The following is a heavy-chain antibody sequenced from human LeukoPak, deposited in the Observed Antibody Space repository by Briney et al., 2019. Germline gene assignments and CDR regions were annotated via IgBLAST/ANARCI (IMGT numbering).Heavy chain of an antibody. Sequence: GRSLRLSCAASGFRFSSFGIHSVHQAPGKWLDWVAFIWSDSSHISYADSMKGRFTISRDNTKNTLYKQINCQRAEHPSVTYCAKRVQFPAAAGTELGSWGQGSLVTVSP. J-gene: IGHJ4*02. CDR3: AKRVQFPAAAGTELGS. CDR1: GFRFSSFG. D-gene: IGHD6-13*01. CDR2: IWSDSSHI. V-gene: IGHV3-33*06.